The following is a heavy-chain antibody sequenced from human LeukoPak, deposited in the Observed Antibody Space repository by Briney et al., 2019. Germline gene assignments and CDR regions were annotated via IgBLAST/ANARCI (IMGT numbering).Heavy chain of an antibody. CDR1: GGSISSSSYY. Sequence: SETLSLTCTVSGGSISSSSYYWGWIRQPPGTGLEWIGSIYYSGSTYYNPSLESRVTISVDTSKNQFSLKLSSVTAVDTAVYYCASGPLNNILTGYYRSWGQGTLVTVSS. D-gene: IGHD3-9*01. CDR3: ASGPLNNILTGYYRS. CDR2: IYYSGST. J-gene: IGHJ4*02. V-gene: IGHV4-39*07.